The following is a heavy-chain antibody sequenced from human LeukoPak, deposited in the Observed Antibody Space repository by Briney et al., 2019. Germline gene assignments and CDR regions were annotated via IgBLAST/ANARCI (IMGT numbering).Heavy chain of an antibody. CDR1: GGSISSGNW. J-gene: IGHJ4*02. CDR2: IYHSGST. Sequence: SGTLSLTCAVSGGSISSGNWWSWVRQPPGKGLEWIGEIYHSGSTNYNPSLKSRVTISVDKSKNQFSLKLTSVTAADTAVYYCARDSRSGYDPWGYFDYWGQGTLVTVSS. CDR3: ARDSRSGYDPWGYFDY. V-gene: IGHV4-4*02. D-gene: IGHD5-12*01.